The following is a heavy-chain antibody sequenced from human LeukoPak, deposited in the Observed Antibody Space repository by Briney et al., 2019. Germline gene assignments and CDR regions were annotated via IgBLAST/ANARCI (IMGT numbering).Heavy chain of an antibody. CDR2: FDPEDGET. CDR1: GYTLTELS. CDR3: ATYLLAAAGDADY. J-gene: IGHJ4*02. D-gene: IGHD6-13*01. Sequence: ASVKASCKVSGYTLTELSMHWVRQAPGKGLEWMGGFDPEDGETIYAQKFQGRVTMTEDTSTDTAYMELSSLRSEDTAVYYCATYLLAAAGDADYWGQGTLVTVSS. V-gene: IGHV1-24*01.